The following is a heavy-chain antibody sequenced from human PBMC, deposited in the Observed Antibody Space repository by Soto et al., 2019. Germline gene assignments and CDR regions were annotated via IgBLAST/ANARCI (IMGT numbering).Heavy chain of an antibody. CDR1: GGSFSGYY. Sequence: SETLSLTCAVYGGSFSGYYWSWIRQPPGKGLEWIGEINHSGSTNYNPSLKSRVTISVDTSKNQFSLKLSSVTAADTAVYYCARGKGMEENYYYYGLDIWGQGTTVTVS. CDR2: INHSGST. J-gene: IGHJ6*02. CDR3: ARGKGMEENYYYYGLDI. V-gene: IGHV4-34*01. D-gene: IGHD1-1*01.